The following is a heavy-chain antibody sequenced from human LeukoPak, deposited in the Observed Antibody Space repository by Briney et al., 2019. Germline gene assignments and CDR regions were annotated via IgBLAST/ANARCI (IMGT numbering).Heavy chain of an antibody. V-gene: IGHV4-34*01. CDR3: ARGRLYDSSGYSTANFDY. CDR1: GGSFSGYY. J-gene: IGHJ4*02. D-gene: IGHD3-22*01. Sequence: PSETLSLTCAVYGGSFSGYYWSWIRQPPGKGLEWIWEINHSGSTNYNPSLKSRVTISVDTSKNQFSLKLSSVTAADTAVYYCARGRLYDSSGYSTANFDYWGQGTLVTVSS. CDR2: INHSGST.